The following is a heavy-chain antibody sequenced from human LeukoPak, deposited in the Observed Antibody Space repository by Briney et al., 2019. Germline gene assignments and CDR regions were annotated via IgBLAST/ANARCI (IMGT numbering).Heavy chain of an antibody. CDR2: ISGSGDNT. J-gene: IGHJ4*02. D-gene: IGHD3-22*01. V-gene: IGHV3-23*01. CDR3: AKGGYYDSSGSFYFDY. Sequence: GGSLRLSCAASGFTFSSYAMRWVRQAPGKGLEWVSGISGSGDNTYYADSVKGRFTISRDNSKNTLYVQVNSLGTEDTAAYYCAKGGYYDSSGSFYFDYWGQGTLVTVSS. CDR1: GFTFSSYA.